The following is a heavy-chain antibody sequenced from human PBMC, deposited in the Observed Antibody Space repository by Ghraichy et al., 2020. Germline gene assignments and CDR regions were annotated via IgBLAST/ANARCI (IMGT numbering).Heavy chain of an antibody. CDR1: GFTFSSYG. Sequence: GGSLRLSCAASGFTFSSYGMHWVRQAPGKGLEWVAVISYDGSNKYYADSVKGRFTISRDNSKNTLYLQMNSLRAEDTAVYYCARVGGSSSWSLDYWGQGTLVTVSS. J-gene: IGHJ4*02. D-gene: IGHD6-13*01. CDR3: ARVGGSSSWSLDY. CDR2: ISYDGSNK. V-gene: IGHV3-30*03.